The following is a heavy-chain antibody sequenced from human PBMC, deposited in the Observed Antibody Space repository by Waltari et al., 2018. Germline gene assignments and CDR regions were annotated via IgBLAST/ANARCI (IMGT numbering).Heavy chain of an antibody. J-gene: IGHJ4*02. D-gene: IGHD2-8*01. Sequence: QAPGKGLEWVANIKQDGSEKYYVDSVKGRFTISRDNAKNSLYLQMNSLRAEDTAVYYCARDNDIVLMVYDLWYFDYWGQGTLVTVSS. CDR3: ARDNDIVLMVYDLWYFDY. V-gene: IGHV3-7*01. CDR2: IKQDGSEK.